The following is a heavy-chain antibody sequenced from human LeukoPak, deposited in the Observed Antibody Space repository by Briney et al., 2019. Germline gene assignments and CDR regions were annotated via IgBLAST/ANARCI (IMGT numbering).Heavy chain of an antibody. J-gene: IGHJ4*02. V-gene: IGHV3-7*03. CDR3: ARSLPYGTTWYGRSDF. Sequence: GGSLRLSCATSGFPFNAYWMTWVRQAPGKGLEWVANIRQDGDTKYYVDSVKGRFTISRDNAMNSLYLQMNSLRAEDTAIYYCARSLPYGTTWYGRSDFWGQGTLVTVSS. D-gene: IGHD6-13*01. CDR2: IRQDGDTK. CDR1: GFPFNAYW.